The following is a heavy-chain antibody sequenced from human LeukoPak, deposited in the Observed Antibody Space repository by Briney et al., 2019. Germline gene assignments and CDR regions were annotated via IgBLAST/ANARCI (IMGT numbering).Heavy chain of an antibody. CDR1: GGSISSYY. Sequence: SETLSLTCTVSGGSISSYYWSWIRQPPGKGLEWIGYIYYSGSTNYNPSLKSRVTISVDTSKNQFSLKLSSVTAADTAVYYCARDGRYCSGGSCYYYYGMDVWGQGTTVTVSS. V-gene: IGHV4-59*12. J-gene: IGHJ6*02. D-gene: IGHD2-15*01. CDR2: IYYSGST. CDR3: ARDGRYCSGGSCYYYYGMDV.